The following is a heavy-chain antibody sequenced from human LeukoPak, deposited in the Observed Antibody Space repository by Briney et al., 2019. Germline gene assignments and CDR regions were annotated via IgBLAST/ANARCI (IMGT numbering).Heavy chain of an antibody. D-gene: IGHD6-19*01. V-gene: IGHV1-46*01. CDR3: ARDSSPGSSGWYANPGY. J-gene: IGHJ4*02. Sequence: ASVKVSCKTSGYTFTNFYMHWVRQAPGQGLEWMGIINPSGANTGYAQKFQGRVTMTRDTSTSTAYMELRSLRSDDTAVYYCARDSSPGSSGWYANPGYWGQGTLVTVSS. CDR2: INPSGANT. CDR1: GYTFTNFY.